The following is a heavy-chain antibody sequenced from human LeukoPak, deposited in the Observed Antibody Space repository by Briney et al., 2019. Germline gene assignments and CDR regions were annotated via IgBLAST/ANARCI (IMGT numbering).Heavy chain of an antibody. J-gene: IGHJ4*02. V-gene: IGHV1-2*02. D-gene: IGHD2-2*02. CDR1: GYTFTDCY. Sequence: ASVRVSCQASGYTFTDCYMHWVRQAPGQGLEWMGWINPYTGGTNFAQKFQGRVTMTTDTSISTAYMEVNRLTSDDTAVYFCAITHPPYCSTTSCYTGLTDYWGQGTLVSVSS. CDR3: AITHPPYCSTTSCYTGLTDY. CDR2: INPYTGGT.